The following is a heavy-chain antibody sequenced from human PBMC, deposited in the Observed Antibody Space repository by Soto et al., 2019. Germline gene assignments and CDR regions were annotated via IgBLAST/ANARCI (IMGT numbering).Heavy chain of an antibody. V-gene: IGHV2-5*02. CDR1: GFSPSTSGVG. Sequence: SGPTLVNPTQTLTLTCPFSGFSPSTSGVGVGWIRQPPGKALEWLALIYWDDDKRYSPSLKSRLTITKDTSKNQVVLTMTNMDPVDTATYYCAHTTWFGELLSAYYYYMDVWGKGTTVTVS. J-gene: IGHJ6*03. CDR3: AHTTWFGELLSAYYYYMDV. D-gene: IGHD3-10*01. CDR2: IYWDDDK.